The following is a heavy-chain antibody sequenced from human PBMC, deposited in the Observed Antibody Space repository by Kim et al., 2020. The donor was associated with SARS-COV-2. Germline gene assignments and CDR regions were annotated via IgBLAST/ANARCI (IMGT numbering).Heavy chain of an antibody. J-gene: IGHJ4*02. Sequence: GGSLRLSCAASGFTFSSYSMNWVRQAPGKGLEWVSSISSSSSYIYYADPVKGRSTISRDNAKNSLYLQMTSLRAEDTAVYYCARYDPPARTSVDYWGQRT. CDR2: ISSSSSYI. CDR3: ARYDPPARTSVDY. V-gene: IGHV3-21*01. D-gene: IGHD2-2*01. CDR1: GFTFSSYS.